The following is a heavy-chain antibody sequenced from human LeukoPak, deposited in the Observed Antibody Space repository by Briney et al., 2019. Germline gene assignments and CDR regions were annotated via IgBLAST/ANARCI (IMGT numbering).Heavy chain of an antibody. CDR1: GFTFSDYY. CDR3: ARRKGVSSSLVFYYFDY. CDR2: ISSSSSYT. J-gene: IGHJ4*02. V-gene: IGHV3-11*06. Sequence: PGGSLRLSCAASGFTFSDYYMSWIRQAPGKGLEWVSYISSSSSYTNYADSVKGRFTISRDNAKNSLYLQMNSLRAEDTAVYYCARRKGVSSSLVFYYFDYWGREPWSPSPQ. D-gene: IGHD6-6*01.